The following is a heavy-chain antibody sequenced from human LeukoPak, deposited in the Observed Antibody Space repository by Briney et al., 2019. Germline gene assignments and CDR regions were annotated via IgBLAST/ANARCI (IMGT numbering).Heavy chain of an antibody. CDR1: GFTFSSYA. V-gene: IGHV3-23*01. CDR2: ISGSGGST. J-gene: IGHJ6*02. CDR3: AKDLDYYGSRSPWHYYGMDV. D-gene: IGHD3-10*01. Sequence: PGGSLRLSCAASGFTFSSYAMSWVRQAPGKGLEWVSAISGSGGSTYYADSVKGRFTISRDNSKNTLYLQMNSLRAEDTAVYYCAKDLDYYGSRSPWHYYGMDVWGQGTTVTVSS.